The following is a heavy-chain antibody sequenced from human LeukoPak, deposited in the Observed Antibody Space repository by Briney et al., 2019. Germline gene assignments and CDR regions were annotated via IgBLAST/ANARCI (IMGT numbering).Heavy chain of an antibody. CDR1: GYTFTGHY. Sequence: ASVKVSCKASGYTFTGHYIHWVRQAPGQGLQWLGWINPISGATNYAQKFQGRVTMTRDTSISTAYMELSRLRSDDTAVYYCARGPRSSWTRFDYWGQGTLVTVSS. CDR2: INPISGAT. CDR3: ARGPRSSWTRFDY. V-gene: IGHV1-2*02. D-gene: IGHD6-13*01. J-gene: IGHJ4*02.